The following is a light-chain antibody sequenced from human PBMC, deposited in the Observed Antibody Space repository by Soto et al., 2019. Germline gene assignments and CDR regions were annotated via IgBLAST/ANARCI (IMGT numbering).Light chain of an antibody. CDR2: KAS. CDR1: QSISSW. V-gene: IGKV1-5*03. Sequence: DIQMTQSPSTLSASVGDRVTITCRASQSISSWLAWYQQKPGKAPKLLIYKASSLESGVPSRFSGSGSGTEFTLTISSLQSEDFATYYCQQYYSYQITFGQGTRLEIK. J-gene: IGKJ5*01. CDR3: QQYYSYQIT.